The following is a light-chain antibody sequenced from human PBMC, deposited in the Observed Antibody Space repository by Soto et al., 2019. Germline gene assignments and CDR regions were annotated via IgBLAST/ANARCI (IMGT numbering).Light chain of an antibody. CDR2: DAS. V-gene: IGKV1-5*01. Sequence: DIQMTQSPSTLSASVGDIVTITFRASQSISRWLAWYQQKPGKAPKVLIWDASSLQRGVPSRFSGSGSGTDFTLTISRLEPEDFAVYYCQQYGSSPRLTFGGGTKVDIK. J-gene: IGKJ4*01. CDR3: QQYGSSPRLT. CDR1: QSISRW.